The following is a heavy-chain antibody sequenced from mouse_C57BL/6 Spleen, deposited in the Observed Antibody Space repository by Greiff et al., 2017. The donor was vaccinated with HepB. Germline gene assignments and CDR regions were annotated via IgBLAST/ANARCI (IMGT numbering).Heavy chain of an antibody. CDR3: ARVSNYDGYYAMDY. Sequence: EVKLVESGPGLVKPSQSLSLTCSVTGYSITSGYYWNWIRQFPGNKLEWMGYISYDGSNNYNPYLKNRISLTRDTSKNQFFLKLNSVTTEDTATYYCARVSNYDGYYAMDYWGQGTSVTVSS. CDR2: ISYDGSN. V-gene: IGHV3-6*01. J-gene: IGHJ4*01. CDR1: GYSITSGYY. D-gene: IGHD2-5*01.